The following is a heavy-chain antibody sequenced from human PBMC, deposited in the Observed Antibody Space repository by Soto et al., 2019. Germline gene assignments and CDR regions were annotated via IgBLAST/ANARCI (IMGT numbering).Heavy chain of an antibody. CDR2: IESKSDGGSK. CDR3: CVLPRRDQYSTSGYWFDP. J-gene: IGHJ5*02. Sequence: GGSLRLSCAASGFTFSHAWMSWVRQSPWNGLEWVGRIESKSDGGSKDYGAPVRGRFTISRDDSKDTLYLQMNSLRIEDTAVYYRCVLPRRDQYSTSGYWFDPWGPGTLVTVSS. D-gene: IGHD1-1*01. CDR1: GFTFSHAW. V-gene: IGHV3-15*04.